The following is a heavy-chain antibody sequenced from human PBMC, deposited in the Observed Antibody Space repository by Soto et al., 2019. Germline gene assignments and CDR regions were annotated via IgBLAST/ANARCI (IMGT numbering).Heavy chain of an antibody. D-gene: IGHD5-18*01. CDR3: AREDTPVPLAY. J-gene: IGHJ4*02. CDR1: GFTFSHYY. V-gene: IGHV3-11*01. Sequence: QVQLVESGGGLVKPGGSLRLSCAASGFTFSHYYMSWIRQAPGKGLEWVSYISSSGDTMFYADSVNGRFTISRDNAKNSLFLQMNSLRAEDTAVYYCAREDTPVPLAYWGQGTLVTVSS. CDR2: ISSSGDTM.